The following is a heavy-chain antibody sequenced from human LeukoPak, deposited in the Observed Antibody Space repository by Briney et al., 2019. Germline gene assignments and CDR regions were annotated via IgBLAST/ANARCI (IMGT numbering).Heavy chain of an antibody. J-gene: IGHJ4*02. CDR1: GYTFTSYY. V-gene: IGHV1-46*01. Sequence: ASVNVSCKASGYTFTSYYMHWVRQAPGQGLEWMGIINPSGGSTSYAQKFQGRVTMTRDTSTSTVYMKLSSLRSEDTAVYYCARYDRGWYDYWGQGTLVTVSS. D-gene: IGHD6-19*01. CDR3: ARYDRGWYDY. CDR2: INPSGGST.